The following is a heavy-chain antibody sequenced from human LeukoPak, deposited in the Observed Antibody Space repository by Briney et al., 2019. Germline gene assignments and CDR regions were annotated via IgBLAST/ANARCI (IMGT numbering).Heavy chain of an antibody. J-gene: IGHJ6*02. CDR3: AGSAAGPLQYHYYGMDV. V-gene: IGHV4-59*01. CDR2: IYYSGST. Sequence: SETLSLTCTVSGGSISSYYWSWIRQPPGKGLEWIGYIYYSGSTNYNPSLKSRVTIPVDTSKNQFSLKLSSVTAADTAVYYCAGSAAGPLQYHYYGMDVWGQGTTVTVSS. D-gene: IGHD6-13*01. CDR1: GGSISSYY.